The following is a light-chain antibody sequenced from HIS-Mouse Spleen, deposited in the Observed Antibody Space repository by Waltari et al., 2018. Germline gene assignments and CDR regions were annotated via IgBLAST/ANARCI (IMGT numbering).Light chain of an antibody. CDR2: EDR. V-gene: IGLV3-10*01. J-gene: IGLJ2*01. Sequence: SYELTQPPSVSVSPGQTARITCPGDALPKKYAYWYQQKSGQAPVLVIYEDRKRPAGIPERFSGSSSGTMDTLTISGAQVEDEADYYCYSTDSSGNHRVFGGGTKLTVL. CDR3: YSTDSSGNHRV. CDR1: ALPKKY.